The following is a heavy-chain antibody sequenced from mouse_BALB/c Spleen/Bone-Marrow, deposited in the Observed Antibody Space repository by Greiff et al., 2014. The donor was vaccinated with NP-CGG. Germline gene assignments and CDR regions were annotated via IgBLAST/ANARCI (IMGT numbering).Heavy chain of an antibody. CDR2: IDPANGNT. Sequence: VQLQQPWAELVKPGASVKLSCTASGFNIKDTYMHWVKQRPEQGLEWIGRIDPANGNTKYDPKFQGKATITADTSSNTAYLQLSSLTSEDTAVYYCASYRYAWYFDVWGAGTTVTVSS. CDR1: GFNIKDTY. J-gene: IGHJ1*01. D-gene: IGHD2-14*01. V-gene: IGHV14-3*02. CDR3: ASYRYAWYFDV.